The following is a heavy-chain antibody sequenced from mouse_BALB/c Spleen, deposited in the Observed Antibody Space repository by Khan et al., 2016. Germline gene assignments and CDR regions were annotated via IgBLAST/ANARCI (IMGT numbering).Heavy chain of an antibody. CDR3: KVITVVAHFDV. CDR1: GFNIKDYY. J-gene: IGHJ1*01. D-gene: IGHD1-1*01. Sequence: VQLKQSGAELVRSGASVKLSCTASGFNIKDYYMHWVKQRPEQGLEWIGWIDPENGDTEYVPKFQGKATMTADTSSNTPYLQLSSLTSEDTAVYYCKVITVVAHFDVWGAGTTVTVSS. CDR2: IDPENGDT. V-gene: IGHV14-4*02.